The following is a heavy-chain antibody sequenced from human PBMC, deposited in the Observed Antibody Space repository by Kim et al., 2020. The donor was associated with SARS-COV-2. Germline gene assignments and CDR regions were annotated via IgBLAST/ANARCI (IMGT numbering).Heavy chain of an antibody. CDR3: ARDYNGAAAGWHRGWKWFDP. V-gene: IGHV1-69*13. Sequence: SVKVSCKASGGTFSSYAIIWVRQAPGQGLEWMGGIIPIFGTANYAQKFQGRVTITADESTSTAYMELSSLRSEDTAVYYCARDYNGAAAGWHRGWKWFDPWGQGTLVTVSS. J-gene: IGHJ5*02. D-gene: IGHD6-13*01. CDR1: GGTFSSYA. CDR2: IIPIFGTA.